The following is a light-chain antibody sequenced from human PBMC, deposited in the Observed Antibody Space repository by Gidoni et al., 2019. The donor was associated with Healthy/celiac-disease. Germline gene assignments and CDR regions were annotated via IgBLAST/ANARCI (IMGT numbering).Light chain of an antibody. V-gene: IGKV1-9*01. Sequence: DIQLTQSPSFLSASVGDRVTITCRASQGISSHLAWYQQKPGKAPKLLIYAASALQSGVPSRFSGRGSGTEFTLTISSLQPEDFATYYCQHLNSYPLTFGGGTKVEIK. CDR3: QHLNSYPLT. J-gene: IGKJ4*01. CDR1: QGISSH. CDR2: AAS.